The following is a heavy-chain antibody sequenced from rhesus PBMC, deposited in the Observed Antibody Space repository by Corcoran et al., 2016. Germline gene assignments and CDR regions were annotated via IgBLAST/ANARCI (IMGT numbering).Heavy chain of an antibody. D-gene: IGHD3-16*01. V-gene: IGHV4-122*02. CDR1: GGSIRNDTHS. Sequence: QVQLQESGPGLLKPSETLSLTCAVSGGSIRNDTHSWSWIRQPPGKGREWIGYISSCGKTRSNSSLERRVSISRDTSKNQFSLKLNSVTAADTAVYYCARDRGNYYSGSYYYVWGRGILVTVSS. J-gene: IGHJ5-2*02. CDR3: ARDRGNYYSGSYYYV. CDR2: ISSCGKT.